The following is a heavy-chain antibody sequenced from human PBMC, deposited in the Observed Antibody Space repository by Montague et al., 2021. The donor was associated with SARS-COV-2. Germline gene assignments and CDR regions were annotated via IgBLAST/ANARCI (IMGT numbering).Heavy chain of an antibody. CDR1: GDSVGINAAR. D-gene: IGHD6-13*01. V-gene: IGHV6-1*01. J-gene: IGHJ4*02. Sequence: CAISGDSVGINAARWNSVGQTPARHLEWLGRTCYRSKRNYDYAVSVKSRMTISPDTSKNQFSLQLSSVTPEDRAVYYCARDPRYSLSWSFDYWGQGTLVTVSS. CDR2: TCYRSKRNY. CDR3: ARDPRYSLSWSFDY.